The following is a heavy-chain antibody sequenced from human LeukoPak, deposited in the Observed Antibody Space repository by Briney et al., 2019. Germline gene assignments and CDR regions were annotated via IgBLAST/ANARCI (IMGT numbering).Heavy chain of an antibody. Sequence: SETLSLTCAVYGGSFSGYYWSWLRQPPGKGLEWIGYIYYSGSTNYNPSLKSRITISVDTSMNQFSLRLSSVTAADTAVYYCARVGAARGAYFDYWGQGTLVTVSS. CDR2: IYYSGST. CDR3: ARVGAARGAYFDY. CDR1: GGSFSGYY. V-gene: IGHV4-59*01. J-gene: IGHJ4*02. D-gene: IGHD6-6*01.